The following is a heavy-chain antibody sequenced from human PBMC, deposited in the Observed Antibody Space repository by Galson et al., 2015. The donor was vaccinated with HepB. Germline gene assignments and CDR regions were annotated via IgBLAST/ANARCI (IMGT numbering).Heavy chain of an antibody. CDR1: GFTFSSYA. V-gene: IGHV3-23*01. D-gene: IGHD6-19*01. Sequence: SLRLSCAASGFTFSSYAMSWVHQAPGKGLEWVSAISGSGGSTYYADSVKGRFTISRDNSKNTLYLQMNSLRAEDTAVYYCAKDGEYSSGWYEIKETRWFDPWGQGTLVTVSS. J-gene: IGHJ5*02. CDR2: ISGSGGST. CDR3: AKDGEYSSGWYEIKETRWFDP.